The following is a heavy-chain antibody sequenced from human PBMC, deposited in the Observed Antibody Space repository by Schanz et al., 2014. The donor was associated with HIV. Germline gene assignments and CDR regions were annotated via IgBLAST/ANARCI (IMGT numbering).Heavy chain of an antibody. D-gene: IGHD1-20*01. J-gene: IGHJ4*02. CDR3: VRGPGYNMHLDY. CDR1: GFTFSTYW. Sequence: EVQLVESGGGLVQPGGSLRLSCAASGFTFSTYWMHWVRQAPGKGLVWVSRINSDGSSTSYADSVKGRFTISRDNAKNTLYLQMNSLRAEDTGVYYCVRGPGYNMHLDYWGQGTLVTVSS. CDR2: INSDGSST. V-gene: IGHV3-74*01.